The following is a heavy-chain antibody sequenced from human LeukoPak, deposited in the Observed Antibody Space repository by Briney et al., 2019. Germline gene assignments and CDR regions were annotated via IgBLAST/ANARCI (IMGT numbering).Heavy chain of an antibody. CDR2: IFYSGST. D-gene: IGHD1-14*01. CDR1: GGSFSGYY. J-gene: IGHJ5*02. V-gene: IGHV4-34*12. Sequence: PSETLSLTCAVYGGSFSGYYWSWIRQPPGKGLEWIGNIFYSGSTYYSPSLKSRVTISLDTSRNQFSLKLSSVTAADTAVYYCARTELYWFDPWGQGTLVTVSS. CDR3: ARTELYWFDP.